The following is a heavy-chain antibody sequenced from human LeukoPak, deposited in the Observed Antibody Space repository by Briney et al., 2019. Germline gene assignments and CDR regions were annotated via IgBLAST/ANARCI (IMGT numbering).Heavy chain of an antibody. V-gene: IGHV3-7*01. Sequence: GGSLGLSCAASGFTFNTFWMSWVRQAPGKGLEWVANIDEDGSEKYYVESVKGRFTISRDNAKNTLYLQMNSLRAEDTAVYYCARGGARGSWNHGAYYYMDVWGKGTTVTVSS. CDR3: ARGGARGSWNHGAYYYMDV. CDR2: IDEDGSEK. D-gene: IGHD1-14*01. J-gene: IGHJ6*03. CDR1: GFTFNTFW.